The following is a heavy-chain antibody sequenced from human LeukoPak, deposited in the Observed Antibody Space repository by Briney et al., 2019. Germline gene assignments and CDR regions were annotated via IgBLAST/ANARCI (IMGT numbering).Heavy chain of an antibody. CDR2: INHSGST. D-gene: IGHD2/OR15-2a*01. CDR1: AGSFSGYY. J-gene: IGHJ5*02. V-gene: IGHV4-34*01. CDR3: ARESEAMTTSAYNWFDP. Sequence: SPTLSLTRAVHAGSFSGYYSSSTRQPPGEGLEWIVEINHSGSTNYNPSLKSRVTISVDTSKNQFSLKLSSVTAADTAVYYCARESEAMTTSAYNWFDPWGQGTLVTVSS.